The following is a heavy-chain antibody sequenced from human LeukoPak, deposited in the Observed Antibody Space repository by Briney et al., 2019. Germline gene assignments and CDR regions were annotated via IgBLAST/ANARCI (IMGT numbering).Heavy chain of an antibody. V-gene: IGHV3-30*03. CDR2: ISSDGNDK. Sequence: GGSLRLSCAASGVTFSSYDMHWVRQAPGKGLEWVALISSDGNDKLYGDSVKGRFTISRDDSKSTVYLQMNSLRAEDTAVYYCTTKVIRGNSGDDYDDWGQGTLVTVSS. CDR1: GVTFSSYD. J-gene: IGHJ4*02. D-gene: IGHD5-12*01. CDR3: TTKVIRGNSGDDYDD.